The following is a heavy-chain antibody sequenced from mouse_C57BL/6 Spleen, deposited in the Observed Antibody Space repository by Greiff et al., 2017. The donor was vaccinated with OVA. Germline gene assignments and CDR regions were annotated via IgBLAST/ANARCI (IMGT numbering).Heavy chain of an antibody. D-gene: IGHD1-1*01. CDR3: ARDYGSSYSYWYFVV. Sequence: EVQRVESEGGLVQPGSSMKLSCTASGFTFSDYYMAWVRQVPEKGLEWVANINYDGSSTYYLDSLKSRFIISRDNAKNILYLQMSGLKSEDTATYYCARDYGSSYSYWYFVVWGTGTTVTVSS. V-gene: IGHV5-16*01. CDR2: INYDGSST. J-gene: IGHJ1*03. CDR1: GFTFSDYY.